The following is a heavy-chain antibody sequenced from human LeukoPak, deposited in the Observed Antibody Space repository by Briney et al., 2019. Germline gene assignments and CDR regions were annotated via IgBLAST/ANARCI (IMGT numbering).Heavy chain of an antibody. D-gene: IGHD3-10*01. Sequence: GESLKISRKGFGYSFPCYLIGWVRQMPGKGLEWMGIIYPGDYDTRYSPSFQGQVPISADKSVSTAYLQWSSLKASDAGMYYCARLYYGSGSLYYFDYWGQGTLVTVSS. CDR2: IYPGDYDT. J-gene: IGHJ4*02. V-gene: IGHV5-51*01. CDR1: GYSFPCYL. CDR3: ARLYYGSGSLYYFDY.